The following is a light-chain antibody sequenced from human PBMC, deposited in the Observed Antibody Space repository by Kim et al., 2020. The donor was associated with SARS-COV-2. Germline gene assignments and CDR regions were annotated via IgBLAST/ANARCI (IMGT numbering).Light chain of an antibody. CDR1: QSVNSNN. CDR3: QQYGSLWT. CDR2: GTS. Sequence: QSFPPGGRATRACRASQSVNSNNFAWYQQKPGQAPRLLIYGTSSRATGIPDRFSGSGSETDFTLTITRLEPDDFAVYYCQQYGSLWTFGQGTKVDIK. J-gene: IGKJ1*01. V-gene: IGKV3-20*01.